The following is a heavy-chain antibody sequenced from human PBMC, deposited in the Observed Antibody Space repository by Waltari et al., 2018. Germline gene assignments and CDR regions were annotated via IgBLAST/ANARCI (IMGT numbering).Heavy chain of an antibody. Sequence: EVQVVESGGGLVQLGGSLRLPCEASGFTFSSYDMQWVRQAPGRGLEWISSIDNSGSTMYYADSVKGRFTISRDNAKSSLFLQMNSLRAEDTAVYYCARPSTEYYYYYYMDVWGKGTTVTVS. V-gene: IGHV3-48*03. CDR3: ARPSTEYYYYYYMDV. J-gene: IGHJ6*03. CDR2: IDNSGSTM. CDR1: GFTFSSYD.